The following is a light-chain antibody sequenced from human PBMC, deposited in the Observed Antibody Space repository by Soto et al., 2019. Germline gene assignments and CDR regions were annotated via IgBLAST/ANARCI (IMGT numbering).Light chain of an antibody. CDR2: DAS. V-gene: IGKV3-20*01. CDR3: QQYAGSPLT. CDR1: QSVRSNY. Sequence: EIVLTQSPDTLSLSPGERATLSCRASQSVRSNYLAWYQQKPGQAPRFLIYDASSRATGIPDRFSGSGSGTDFTLTISRLEPEDVAVYYCQQYAGSPLTFGGGTKVEIK. J-gene: IGKJ4*01.